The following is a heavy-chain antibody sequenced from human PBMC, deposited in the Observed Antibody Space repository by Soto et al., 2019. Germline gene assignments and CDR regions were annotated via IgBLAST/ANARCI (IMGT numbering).Heavy chain of an antibody. CDR1: GFTFSSYS. V-gene: IGHV3-48*01. J-gene: IGHJ5*02. D-gene: IGHD6-13*01. CDR2: ISSRSSTI. CDR3: ARHPERIAEIGWFDP. Sequence: GGSLRLSCAASGFTFSSYSMNWVRPAPGKGLEWFSYISSRSSTIYYADSVKGRFTISRDNAKNSLYLQMNSLRAEDTAVYYCARHPERIAEIGWFDPWGQGTLVTVSS.